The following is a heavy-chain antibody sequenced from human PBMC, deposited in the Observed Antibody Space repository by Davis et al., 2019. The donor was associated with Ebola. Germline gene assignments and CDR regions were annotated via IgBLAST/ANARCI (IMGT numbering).Heavy chain of an antibody. CDR2: IYHSGST. J-gene: IGHJ6*02. D-gene: IGHD3-10*01. V-gene: IGHV4-4*02. Sequence: MPSETLSLTCAVSGGSMSSSNWWSWVRQPPGKGLEWIGEIYHSGSTNYNPSLKSRVTISVDKSKNQFSLKLSSVTAADTAVYYCARRRGWFGGMDVWGQGTTVTVSS. CDR3: ARRRGWFGGMDV. CDR1: GGSMSSSNW.